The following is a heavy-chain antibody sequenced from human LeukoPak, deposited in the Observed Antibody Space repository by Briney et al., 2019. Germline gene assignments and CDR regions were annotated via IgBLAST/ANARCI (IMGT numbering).Heavy chain of an antibody. CDR2: IYPGDSDT. Sequence: GESLKISCKGSGYSFTTYWIGWVRQMPGKGLEWMGIIYPGDSDTKYSPSFQGQVIMSVDTSISTAYLQWSSLRASDTAIYYCAIEYSTSWYNYWGQGTLVTVSS. CDR1: GYSFTTYW. J-gene: IGHJ4*02. CDR3: AIEYSTSWYNY. V-gene: IGHV5-51*01. D-gene: IGHD6-13*01.